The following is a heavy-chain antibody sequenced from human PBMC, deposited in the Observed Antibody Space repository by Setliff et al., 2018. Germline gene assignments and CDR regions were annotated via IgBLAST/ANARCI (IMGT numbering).Heavy chain of an antibody. CDR3: RLWFRELLRDH. Sequence: GGSLRLSCVVSGFTFSDYYMSWIRQAPGKGLEWVSYIRSSNSYTNYADSVKGRFTISRDSSKNMLYLQMDSLRPEDSAVYFCRLWFRELLRDHWGQGTLVTVSS. CDR1: GFTFSDYY. V-gene: IGHV3-11*03. CDR2: IRSSNSYT. J-gene: IGHJ4*02. D-gene: IGHD3-10*01.